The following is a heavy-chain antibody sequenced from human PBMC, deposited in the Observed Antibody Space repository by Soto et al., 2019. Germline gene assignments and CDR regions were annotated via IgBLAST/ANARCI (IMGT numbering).Heavy chain of an antibody. V-gene: IGHV3-11*01. D-gene: IGHD2-2*01. CDR2: ISSSGSTI. J-gene: IGHJ4*02. Sequence: GGSLRLSCAASGFTFSDYYMSWIRQAPGKGLEWVSYISSSGSTIYYADSVKGRFTISRDNANNSLYLQMNSLRAEDTAVYYCARGWVLGYCSSTSCSGNYFDYWGQGTLVTVSS. CDR3: ARGWVLGYCSSTSCSGNYFDY. CDR1: GFTFSDYY.